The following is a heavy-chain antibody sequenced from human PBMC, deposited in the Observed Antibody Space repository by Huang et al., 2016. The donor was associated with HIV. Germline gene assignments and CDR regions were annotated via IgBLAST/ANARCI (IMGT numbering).Heavy chain of an antibody. CDR1: GYTFISYV. CDR2: MNPKSESK. J-gene: IGHJ6*03. V-gene: IGHV1-8*03. D-gene: IGHD3-10*01. CDR3: ARGDYYGSANFRRHPYYYYYSMDV. Sequence: QVQLVQSGAEVKKPGASVKVSCKASGYTFISYVIHWVRQATGQGVEGMVWMNPKSESKGYSQKFHTRITSTRNTSISTAYMELSSRRSEDTAVYYCARGDYYGSANFRRHPYYYYYSMDVWGKGTTVTVSS.